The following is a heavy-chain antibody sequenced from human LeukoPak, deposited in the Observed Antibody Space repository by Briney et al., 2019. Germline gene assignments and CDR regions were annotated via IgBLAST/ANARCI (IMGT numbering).Heavy chain of an antibody. CDR3: TTSIVGATNAGDFDY. CDR1: GFTFSSYW. V-gene: IGHV3-7*01. D-gene: IGHD1-26*01. Sequence: PGGSLRLSCAASGFTFSSYWMSWVRQAPGKGLEWVANIKQAGSEKYYVDSVKGRFTLSRDNAKNSLYLQMNSLRAEDTAVYYCTTSIVGATNAGDFDYWGQGTLVTVSS. CDR2: IKQAGSEK. J-gene: IGHJ4*02.